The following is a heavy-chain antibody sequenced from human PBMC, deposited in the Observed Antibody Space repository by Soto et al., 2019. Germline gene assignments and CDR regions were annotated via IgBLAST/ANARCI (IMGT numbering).Heavy chain of an antibody. CDR1: GFTVSSNY. CDR3: AREVGYYDSSGYYYRTLDY. V-gene: IGHV3-53*01. Sequence: GGSLRLSCAASGFTVSSNYMSWVRQAPGKGLEWVSVIYSGGSTYYADSVKGRLTISRDNSKNTLYLQMNSLRAEDTAVYYCAREVGYYDSSGYYYRTLDYWGQGTLVTVSS. CDR2: IYSGGST. J-gene: IGHJ4*02. D-gene: IGHD3-22*01.